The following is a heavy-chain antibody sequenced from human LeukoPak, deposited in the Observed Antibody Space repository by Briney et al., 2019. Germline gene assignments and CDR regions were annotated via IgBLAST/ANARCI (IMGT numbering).Heavy chain of an antibody. CDR1: GFTFSSYA. D-gene: IGHD6-19*01. CDR2: ISGSGGST. V-gene: IGHV3-23*01. Sequence: GGSLRLSCAASGFTFSSYAMSWVRQAPGKGLEWVSAISGSGGSTYYADSVKGRFTISRDNSKNTLYLQMNSLRAEDTGVYYCARSYGYSSGWYYFDYWGQGTLVTVSS. CDR3: ARSYGYSSGWYYFDY. J-gene: IGHJ4*02.